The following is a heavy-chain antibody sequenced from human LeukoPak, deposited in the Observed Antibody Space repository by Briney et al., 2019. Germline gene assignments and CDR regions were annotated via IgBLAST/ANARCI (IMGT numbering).Heavy chain of an antibody. CDR1: GYSISSGYY. J-gene: IGHJ4*02. CDR2: IYPSGNT. V-gene: IGHV4-38-2*01. CDR3: ARTQGRYYFDY. Sequence: SETLSLTCAVSGYSISSGYYWGWLRQPPGKGLEWIGNIYPSGNTYYNPSLKSRVTISLNTSKNQFSLKLSSLTAADTAVYYCARTQGRYYFDYWGQGTLVTVSS.